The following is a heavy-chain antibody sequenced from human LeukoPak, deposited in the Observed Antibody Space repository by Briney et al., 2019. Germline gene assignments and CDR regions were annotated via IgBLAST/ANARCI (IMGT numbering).Heavy chain of an antibody. CDR1: GYTFTSYG. CDR2: ISAYNGNT. CDR3: AREKGYYDSSGYYFAGGWFDP. Sequence: ASVKVSCKASGYTFTSYGISWVRQAPGQGLEWMGWISAYNGNTNYAQKLQGRVTMTTDTSTSTAYMELRSLRSDDTAVYYCAREKGYYDSSGYYFAGGWFDPWGQGTLVTVSS. J-gene: IGHJ5*02. V-gene: IGHV1-18*01. D-gene: IGHD3-22*01.